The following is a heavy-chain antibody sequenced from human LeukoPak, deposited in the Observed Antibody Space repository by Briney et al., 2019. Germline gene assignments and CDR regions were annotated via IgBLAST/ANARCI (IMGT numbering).Heavy chain of an antibody. V-gene: IGHV3-74*01. CDR3: ARDLCTSCYTDV. CDR1: GFTFSSYW. J-gene: IGHJ6*02. Sequence: GGSLRLSCAASGFTFSSYWMHWVRQAPGKGLVWVSRINTDGSSTSYADSVKGRFTISRDNSKNTLYLQMNSLRAEDTAVYYCARDLCTSCYTDVWGQGTTVTVSS. CDR2: INTDGSST. D-gene: IGHD2-2*02.